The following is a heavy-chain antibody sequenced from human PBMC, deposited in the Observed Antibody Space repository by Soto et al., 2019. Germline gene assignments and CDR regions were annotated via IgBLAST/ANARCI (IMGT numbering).Heavy chain of an antibody. CDR3: AKALTTAASKSFDY. J-gene: IGHJ4*02. D-gene: IGHD2-2*01. CDR1: GFTFSTYG. Sequence: PGGSLRLSCAASGFTFSTYGMSWVRQAPGKGLEWVSAISGSGGSTSYADSVRGRFTISRDSSKSTLYLQMSSLRAEDTAVYYCAKALTTAASKSFDYWGQGSQVTVSS. V-gene: IGHV3-23*01. CDR2: ISGSGGST.